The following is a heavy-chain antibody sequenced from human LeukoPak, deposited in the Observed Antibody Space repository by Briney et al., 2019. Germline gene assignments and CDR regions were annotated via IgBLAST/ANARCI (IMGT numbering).Heavy chain of an antibody. V-gene: IGHV4-4*07. D-gene: IGHD2-2*01. Sequence: SEILSLTCTVSGGSISSYYWSWIRQPAGKGLEWIGRIYTSGSTNYNPSLKSRVTMSVDTSKNQFSLKLSSVTAADTAVYYCARSGDIVVVPAAMSDYYYYMDVWGKGTTVTISS. CDR2: IYTSGST. CDR1: GGSISSYY. J-gene: IGHJ6*03. CDR3: ARSGDIVVVPAAMSDYYYYMDV.